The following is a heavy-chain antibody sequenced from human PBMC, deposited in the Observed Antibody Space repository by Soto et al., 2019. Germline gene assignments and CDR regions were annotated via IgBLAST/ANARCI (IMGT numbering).Heavy chain of an antibody. CDR3: ARNPLDYYDSSGDPEDY. CDR1: GGSFSGYY. J-gene: IGHJ4*02. CDR2: INHSGST. Sequence: SETLSLTCAVYGGSFSGYYWSWIRQPPGKGLEWIGEINHSGSTNYNPSLKSRVTISVDTSKNQFSLKLSSVTAADTAVYYCARNPLDYYDSSGDPEDYWGQGTLVTVPS. D-gene: IGHD3-22*01. V-gene: IGHV4-34*01.